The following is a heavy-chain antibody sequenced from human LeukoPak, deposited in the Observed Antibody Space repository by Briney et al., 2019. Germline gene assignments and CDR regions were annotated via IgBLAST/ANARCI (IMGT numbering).Heavy chain of an antibody. Sequence: SETLSLTCTVSGYSISSGYYWGWIRQPPGKGLEWIGSIYHSGSTYYNPSLKGRVTISVDTSKNQFSLELSSVTAADTAVYYCARDTQNYYDSSGYYFFDYWGQGTLVTVSS. D-gene: IGHD3-22*01. CDR2: IYHSGST. CDR3: ARDTQNYYDSSGYYFFDY. CDR1: GYSISSGYY. J-gene: IGHJ4*02. V-gene: IGHV4-38-2*02.